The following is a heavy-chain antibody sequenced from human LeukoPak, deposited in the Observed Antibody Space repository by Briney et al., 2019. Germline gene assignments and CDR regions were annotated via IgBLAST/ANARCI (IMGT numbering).Heavy chain of an antibody. V-gene: IGHV4-34*01. CDR3: ARDPTTVVTLPYYFDF. J-gene: IGHJ4*02. CDR1: GGSFTGYH. Sequence: SSETLSLTCAVYGGSFTGYHWNWIRQTPRRGLEWIGEINHRGSAHSNPSLESRVTISVDTSKNQFSLKLRSVTAADTGVYYCARDPTTVVTLPYYFDFWGQGTQVTVSS. D-gene: IGHD4-23*01. CDR2: INHRGSA.